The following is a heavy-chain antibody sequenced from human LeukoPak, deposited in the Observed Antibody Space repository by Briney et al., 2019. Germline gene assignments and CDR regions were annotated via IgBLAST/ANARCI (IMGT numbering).Heavy chain of an antibody. Sequence: GGSLRLSRAASGFTFSSYAMSWVRQAPGKGLEWVSAISGSGGSTYYADSVKGRFTISRDNSKNTLYLQMNSLRAEDTAVYYCAIEFYDILTGSQGHFDYWGQGTLVTVS. V-gene: IGHV3-23*01. CDR2: ISGSGGST. CDR1: GFTFSSYA. J-gene: IGHJ4*02. D-gene: IGHD3-9*01. CDR3: AIEFYDILTGSQGHFDY.